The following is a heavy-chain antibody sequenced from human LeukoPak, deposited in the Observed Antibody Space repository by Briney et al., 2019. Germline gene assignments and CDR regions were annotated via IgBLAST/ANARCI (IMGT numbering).Heavy chain of an antibody. Sequence: SETLSLTCAGYGGPFSGYYWSWIRQPPGKGLEWIGEINHSGSTNYNPSLKSRVTISVDTSKNQFSLKLSSVTAADTAVYYCARMGQQWLVRYRYFDYWGQGTLVTVSS. CDR2: INHSGST. CDR1: GGPFSGYY. J-gene: IGHJ4*02. CDR3: ARMGQQWLVRYRYFDY. D-gene: IGHD6-19*01. V-gene: IGHV4-34*01.